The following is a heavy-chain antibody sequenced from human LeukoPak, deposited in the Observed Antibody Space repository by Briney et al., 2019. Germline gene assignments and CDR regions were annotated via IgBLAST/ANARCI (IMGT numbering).Heavy chain of an antibody. J-gene: IGHJ4*02. V-gene: IGHV3-30*01. CDR1: GFTFKSYP. Sequence: GGSLRLSCAASGFTFKSYPMHWIRQTPGKGPEWVAAISFDGSNKYYADSVQGRFTLSRDNSNNTLYLQMNSLRAEDMAVYYCARDPGKKQLGPFDYLGQGTLVTVSS. CDR3: ARDPGKKQLGPFDY. D-gene: IGHD3-10*01. CDR2: ISFDGSNK.